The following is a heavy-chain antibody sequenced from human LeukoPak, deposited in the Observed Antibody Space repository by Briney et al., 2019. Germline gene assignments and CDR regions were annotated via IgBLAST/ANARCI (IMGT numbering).Heavy chain of an antibody. CDR2: IHYSGST. Sequence: PSQTLSLTCTVSGGSISSGGYYWSWIRQPPGKGLEWIGYIHYSGSTNHNPSLKSRVTISVDTSKNQFSLKLSSVTAADTAVYYCASGDYGDFSRFDFWGQGTLVTVSS. V-gene: IGHV4-61*08. CDR3: ASGDYGDFSRFDF. D-gene: IGHD4-17*01. CDR1: GGSISSGGYY. J-gene: IGHJ4*02.